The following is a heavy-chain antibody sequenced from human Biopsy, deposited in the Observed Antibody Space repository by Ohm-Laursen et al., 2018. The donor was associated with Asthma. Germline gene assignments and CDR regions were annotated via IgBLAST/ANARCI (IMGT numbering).Heavy chain of an antibody. D-gene: IGHD3-22*01. CDR1: GFAVSRDH. CDR3: ARGDSSNWSHYYFDY. J-gene: IGHJ4*02. Sequence: SLRLSCAPSGFAVSRDHMFWVRQAPGKGLAWVSVIYSGGTSHNADSTRGRFTISRDYSKNTLYLQMHSLRAEDTAVYYCARGDSSNWSHYYFDYWGQGTLVTVSS. CDR2: IYSGGTS. V-gene: IGHV3-53*01.